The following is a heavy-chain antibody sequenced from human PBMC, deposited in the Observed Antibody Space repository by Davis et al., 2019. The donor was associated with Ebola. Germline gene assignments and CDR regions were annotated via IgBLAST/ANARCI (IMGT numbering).Heavy chain of an antibody. CDR1: GFTFSGSA. CDR2: IRSKANSYAT. D-gene: IGHD3-22*01. Sequence: PGRSLRLSCAASGFTFSGSAMHWVRQASGNGLEWVGRIRSKANSYATAYAASVKGRFTISRDDSKNTAYLQMNSLKTEDTAVYYCTGNYYDPQWGIDDYWGQGTLVTVSS. V-gene: IGHV3-73*01. CDR3: TGNYYDPQWGIDDY. J-gene: IGHJ4*02.